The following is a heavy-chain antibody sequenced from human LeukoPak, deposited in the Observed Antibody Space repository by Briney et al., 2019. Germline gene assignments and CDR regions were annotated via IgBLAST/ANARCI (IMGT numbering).Heavy chain of an antibody. CDR2: IKQDGSEK. J-gene: IGHJ4*02. D-gene: IGHD4-23*01. Sequence: GGSLRLSRAASGFTFSSYWMSWVRQAPGKGLEWVANIKQDGSEKYYVDSVKGRFTISRDNAKNSLYLQMNSLRAEDTAVYYCARVGLTGVRYYFDYWGQGTLVTVSS. CDR3: ARVGLTGVRYYFDY. V-gene: IGHV3-7*01. CDR1: GFTFSSYW.